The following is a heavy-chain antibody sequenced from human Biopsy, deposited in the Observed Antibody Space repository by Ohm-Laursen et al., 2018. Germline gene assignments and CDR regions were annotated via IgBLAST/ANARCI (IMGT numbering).Heavy chain of an antibody. V-gene: IGHV3-48*01. Sequence: SLRLSYAASGFTFNGDDANWVRQAPGKGLEWLSYISSGGGIIYHADSVKGRFTISRDNAKNSLFLQMNSLRAEDTAVYYCERGMRSSPNYWGQGTLVTVSS. CDR3: ERGMRSSPNY. CDR1: GFTFNGDD. J-gene: IGHJ4*02. CDR2: ISSGGGII. D-gene: IGHD6-13*01.